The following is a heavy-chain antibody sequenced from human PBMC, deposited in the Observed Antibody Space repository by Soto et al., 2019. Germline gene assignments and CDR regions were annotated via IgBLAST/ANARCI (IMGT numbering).Heavy chain of an antibody. V-gene: IGHV1-18*01. CDR2: ISGQNANT. Sequence: QVQLVQSGGEVKKPGASVKVSCKASGYIFTSYGISWMRQAPGRGLEWMGWISGQNANTNYAQNLQGRATMTTDTSTNTAYMELRSLRYDDAAVYYCARDLVSATVAASGYFLNWGQGTLVTVSS. J-gene: IGHJ1*01. CDR1: GYIFTSYG. D-gene: IGHD6-19*01. CDR3: ARDLVSATVAASGYFLN.